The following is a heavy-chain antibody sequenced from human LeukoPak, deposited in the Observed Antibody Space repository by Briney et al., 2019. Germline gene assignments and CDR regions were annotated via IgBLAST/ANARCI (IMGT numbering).Heavy chain of an antibody. CDR2: ISSSGSTI. CDR1: GFTFSDYY. Sequence: GGSLTLSCAASGFTFSDYYMSWIRQAPGKGLEWVSYISSSGSTIYYADSVKGRFTISRDNAKNSLYLQMNSLRAEDTAVYYCARYRITMVQGVTVFDYWGQGTLVTVSS. V-gene: IGHV3-11*01. J-gene: IGHJ4*02. CDR3: ARYRITMVQGVTVFDY. D-gene: IGHD3-10*01.